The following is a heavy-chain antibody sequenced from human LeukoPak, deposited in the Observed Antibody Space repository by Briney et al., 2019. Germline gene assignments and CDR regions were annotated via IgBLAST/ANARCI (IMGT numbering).Heavy chain of an antibody. CDR1: GFTLSSYA. CDR2: ITGDGANT. CDR3: AKLIPTVDCSRTSCYGFDY. Sequence: GGSRRLSCAASGFTLSSYAMTWVRQAPGLGLGGVSAITGDGANTYYADSVKGRFTISRDNSKNTLYLQMNSLRAEDTALYYCAKLIPTVDCSRTSCYGFDYWGQGTLVTVSS. D-gene: IGHD2-2*01. V-gene: IGHV3-23*01. J-gene: IGHJ4*02.